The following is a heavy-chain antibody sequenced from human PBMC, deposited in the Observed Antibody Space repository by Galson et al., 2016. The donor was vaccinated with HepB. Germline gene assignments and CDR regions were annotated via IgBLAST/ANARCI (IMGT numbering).Heavy chain of an antibody. CDR3: VRGTSKSWYGYKRSYYYTMDV. CDR2: SRYSGTT. V-gene: IGHV3-48*03. D-gene: IGHD3-3*01. Sequence: SLRLSCAVSGFSLTNYEMNWVRQAPGERLEWLSYSRYSGTTYNADSMKGRFTISRDNAEDSLFLQRNSLRTDDTGVYSCVRGTSKSWYGYKRSYYYTMDVWGRGTTVSVSS. CDR1: GFSLTNYE. J-gene: IGHJ6*02.